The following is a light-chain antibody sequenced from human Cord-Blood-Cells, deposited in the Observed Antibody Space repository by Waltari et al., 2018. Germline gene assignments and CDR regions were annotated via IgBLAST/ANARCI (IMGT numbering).Light chain of an antibody. CDR3: QSADSSGTYV. Sequence: SYEPTQPPSVSVSPGQTARITCSGDALPQQYAYWYQQKPGQAPVRVIYKDRERPSGIPERFSGSSSGTTVTLIISGVQAEDEADYYCQSADSSGTYVFGGGTKLTVL. CDR2: KDR. CDR1: ALPQQY. V-gene: IGLV3-25*03. J-gene: IGLJ3*02.